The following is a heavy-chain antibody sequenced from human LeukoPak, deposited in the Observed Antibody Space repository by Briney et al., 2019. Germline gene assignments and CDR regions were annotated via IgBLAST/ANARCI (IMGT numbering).Heavy chain of an antibody. Sequence: PSETLSLTCTVSGVSITSGGYYWSWIRQQPGKGLEWFGNIYYRGSTQYNPSLKSRVNISVDTPKNQFSLKVSSVTAEDTAVYYCARTSYSFDYWGQGTLVTVSS. CDR3: ARTSYSFDY. CDR2: IYYRGST. V-gene: IGHV4-31*03. CDR1: GVSITSGGYY. J-gene: IGHJ4*02. D-gene: IGHD3-10*01.